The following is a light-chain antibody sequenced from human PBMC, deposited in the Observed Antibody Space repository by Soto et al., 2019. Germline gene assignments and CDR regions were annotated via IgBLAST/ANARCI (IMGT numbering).Light chain of an antibody. CDR3: QHYNTYPWT. J-gene: IGKJ1*01. Sequence: DIQMTQSPSTLSASIGDRVPITCRASQSINKCLAWYQQKPGKAPNLLIHKASHLESGVPSRFSGSGSGTEFTLTISSLQPGDFATYYCQHYNTYPWTFGQGTKVDIK. V-gene: IGKV1-5*03. CDR1: QSINKC. CDR2: KAS.